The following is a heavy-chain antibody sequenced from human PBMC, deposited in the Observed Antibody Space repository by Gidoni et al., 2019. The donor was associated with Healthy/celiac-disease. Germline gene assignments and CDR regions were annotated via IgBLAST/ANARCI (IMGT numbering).Heavy chain of an antibody. Sequence: EVQLLESGGGLVQPGGSLRLSCAASGLPFRNYAMSWFRRDPGKGLEWVSTMSVSGGSTYYANSVKGRFTISRDNSKNTLYLQMNSLRAEDTAVYYCAKDNEVAGSDAFDIWSQGTMVTVSA. D-gene: IGHD6-19*01. V-gene: IGHV3-23*01. J-gene: IGHJ3*02. CDR3: AKDNEVAGSDAFDI. CDR2: MSVSGGST. CDR1: GLPFRNYA.